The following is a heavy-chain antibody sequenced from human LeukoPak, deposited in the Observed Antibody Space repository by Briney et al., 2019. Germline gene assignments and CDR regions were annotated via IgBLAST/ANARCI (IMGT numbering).Heavy chain of an antibody. CDR2: ISAYNGNT. CDR1: GCTFTSYG. V-gene: IGHV1-18*01. D-gene: IGHD3-22*01. CDR3: ARDPHYYDSSGSLGF. J-gene: IGHJ4*02. Sequence: ASVKVSCKASGCTFTSYGISWVRQAPGQGLEWMGWISAYNGNTNYAQKLQGRVTMTTDTSTSTAYMELRSLRSDDTAVYYCARDPHYYDSSGSLGFWGQGTLVTVSS.